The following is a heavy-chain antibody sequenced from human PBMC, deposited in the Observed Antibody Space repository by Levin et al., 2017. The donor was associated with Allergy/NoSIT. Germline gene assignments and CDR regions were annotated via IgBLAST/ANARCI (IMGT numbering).Heavy chain of an antibody. CDR3: AAAPCGLRGGFDP. CDR1: GFTFTSSA. CDR2: IVVGSGNT. D-gene: IGHD3-10*01. Sequence: KISCKASGFTFTSSAVQWVRQARGQRLEWIGWIVVGSGNTNYAQKFQERVTITRDMSTSTAYMELSSLRSEDTAVYYCAAAPCGLRGGFDPWGQGTLVTVSS. J-gene: IGHJ5*02. V-gene: IGHV1-58*01.